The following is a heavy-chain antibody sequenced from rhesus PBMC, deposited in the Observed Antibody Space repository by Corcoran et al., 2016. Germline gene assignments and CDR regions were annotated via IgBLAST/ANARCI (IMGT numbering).Heavy chain of an antibody. CDR1: GFSISTSGMG. D-gene: IGHD3-3*01. Sequence: QVTLKESGPALVKPTQTLTLTCTFSGFSISTSGMGVGWIRQPPGKALEWLALIYWDDDKYYSQSLKRRLTIPKDTSTNQVVLTMTNMDPVDTATYYCARGLRAKNYNIWTGYYSDAFDFWGQGLSVTVSS. J-gene: IGHJ3*01. CDR3: ARGLRAKNYNIWTGYYSDAFDF. V-gene: IGHV2-174*01. CDR2: IYWDDDK.